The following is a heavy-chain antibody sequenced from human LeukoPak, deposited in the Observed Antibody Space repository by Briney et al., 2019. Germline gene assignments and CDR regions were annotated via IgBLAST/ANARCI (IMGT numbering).Heavy chain of an antibody. CDR1: GFTFSSYS. J-gene: IGHJ4*02. V-gene: IGHV3-21*04. CDR2: ISSSSSYI. CDR3: ARFSGNYWGSFDY. D-gene: IGHD1-26*01. Sequence: GGSLRLSCAASGFTFSSYSMNWVRQAPGKGLEWVSSISSSSSYIYYADSVKGRFTISRDNAKNSLYLQMNSLRAEDTAVYYCARFSGNYWGSFDYWGQGILVTVSS.